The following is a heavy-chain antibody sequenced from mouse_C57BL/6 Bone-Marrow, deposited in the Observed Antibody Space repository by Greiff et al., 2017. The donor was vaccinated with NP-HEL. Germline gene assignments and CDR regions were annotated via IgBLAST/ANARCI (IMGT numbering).Heavy chain of an antibody. J-gene: IGHJ2*01. V-gene: IGHV1-81*01. Sequence: QVQLQQSGAELARPGASVKLSCKASGYTFTSYGISWVKQRTGQGLEWIGEIYPRSGNTYYNEKFKGKATLTADKSTSTAYMELGSLSSDDSTVYFCARSFYYDYDGWLFAYWGQGTTLTVSS. CDR2: IYPRSGNT. D-gene: IGHD2-4*01. CDR3: ARSFYYDYDGWLFAY. CDR1: GYTFTSYG.